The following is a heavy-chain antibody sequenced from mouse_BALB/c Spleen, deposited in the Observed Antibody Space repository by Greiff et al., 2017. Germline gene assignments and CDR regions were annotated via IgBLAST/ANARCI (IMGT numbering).Heavy chain of an antibody. J-gene: IGHJ4*01. Sequence: EVKLMESGGGLVKLGGSLKLSCAASGFTFSSYYMSWVRQTPEKRLELVAAINSNGGSTYYPDTVKGRFTISRDNAKNTLYLQMSSLKSEDTALYYCARHGYYDAMDYWGQGTSVTVSS. V-gene: IGHV5-6-2*01. CDR2: INSNGGST. CDR1: GFTFSSYY. D-gene: IGHD2-2*01. CDR3: ARHGYYDAMDY.